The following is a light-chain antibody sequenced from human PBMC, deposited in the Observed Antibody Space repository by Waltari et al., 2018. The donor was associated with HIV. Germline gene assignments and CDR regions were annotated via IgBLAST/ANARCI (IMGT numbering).Light chain of an antibody. Sequence: QSVLTQPPSASATPGHRVTTSCSGSSPNIGCNFVYCYPQLPGGTPELCIYRDNHRPSGTPDRFSASKSGTSASLAISGLRSEDEGHYYCAAWDDTLSGRVFGGGTKVTVL. CDR1: SPNIGCNF. J-gene: IGLJ3*02. V-gene: IGLV1-47*01. CDR3: AAWDDTLSGRV. CDR2: RDN.